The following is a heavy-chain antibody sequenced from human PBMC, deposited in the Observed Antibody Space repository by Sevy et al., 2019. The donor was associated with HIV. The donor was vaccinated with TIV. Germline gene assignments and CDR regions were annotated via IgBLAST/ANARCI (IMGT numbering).Heavy chain of an antibody. CDR3: ARDGKIAAAGTV. CDR2: IYSGGST. D-gene: IGHD6-13*01. Sequence: GGSLRLSCAASGFTFSSYEMNWVRQAPGKGLEWVSVIYSGGSTYYADSVKGRFTISRDNSKNTLYLQMNSLRAEDTAVYYCARDGKIAAAGTVWGQGTLVTVSS. V-gene: IGHV3-53*01. J-gene: IGHJ4*02. CDR1: GFTFSSYE.